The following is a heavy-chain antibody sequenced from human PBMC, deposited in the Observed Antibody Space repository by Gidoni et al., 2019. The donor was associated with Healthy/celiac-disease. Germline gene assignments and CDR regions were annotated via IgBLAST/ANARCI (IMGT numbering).Heavy chain of an antibody. CDR1: VSTFTSYA. Sequence: QVQLVQSGAEVKKPGASVKVPCKASVSTFTSYAISWVRQATGQGLEWMGWISAYKGNTKCGHTHQCRSTMTTETSTRKAYMELRSLRSDGTAVYYCARDHPIVVVPAAADDWGQGTLVTVSS. J-gene: IGHJ4*02. CDR3: ARDHPIVVVPAAADD. CDR2: ISAYKGNT. V-gene: IGHV1-18*04. D-gene: IGHD2-2*01.